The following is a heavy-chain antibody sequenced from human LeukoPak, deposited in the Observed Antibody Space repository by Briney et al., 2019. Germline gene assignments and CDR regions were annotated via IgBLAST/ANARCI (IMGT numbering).Heavy chain of an antibody. J-gene: IGHJ4*02. Sequence: GGSLRLSCAASGFNFSSYAMSWVRQAPGKGLEWVSAISGSGGSTYYADSVKGRFTISRDNSKNTLYLQMNSLRAEDTAVYYCAKRSDYGGNLGYWGQGTLVTVSS. V-gene: IGHV3-23*01. D-gene: IGHD4-23*01. CDR1: GFNFSSYA. CDR3: AKRSDYGGNLGY. CDR2: ISGSGGST.